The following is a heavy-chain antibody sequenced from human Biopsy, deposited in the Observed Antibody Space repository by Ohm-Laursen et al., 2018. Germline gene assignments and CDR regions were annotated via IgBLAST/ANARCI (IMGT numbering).Heavy chain of an antibody. V-gene: IGHV4-59*07. D-gene: IGHD3-3*01. CDR3: ARLFRLDDYWNDDPPDGFDV. Sequence: SDTLSLTCTVSRGSISSYYWSWIRQPPGKGLEWIGYISDTGTTNYNPSLRGRVAMSVDTSKNQFSLQLTSVTAADTAMFFCARLFRLDDYWNDDPPDGFDVWGQGTMVTVSS. J-gene: IGHJ3*01. CDR1: RGSISSYY. CDR2: ISDTGTT.